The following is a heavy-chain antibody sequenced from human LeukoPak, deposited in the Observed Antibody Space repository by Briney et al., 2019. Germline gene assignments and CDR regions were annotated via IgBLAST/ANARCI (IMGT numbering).Heavy chain of an antibody. Sequence: SGPTLVNPTQTLTLTCTFSGFSLSTSGMRVSWVRQPPGKALEWLARIDWDDDKFYSTSLKTRLTISKDTSKNQVVLTMTNMDPVDTATCYCAHVGYSYGSHYWGQGTLVTVSS. D-gene: IGHD5-18*01. J-gene: IGHJ4*02. CDR1: GFSLSTSGMR. CDR3: AHVGYSYGSHY. V-gene: IGHV2-70*04. CDR2: IDWDDDK.